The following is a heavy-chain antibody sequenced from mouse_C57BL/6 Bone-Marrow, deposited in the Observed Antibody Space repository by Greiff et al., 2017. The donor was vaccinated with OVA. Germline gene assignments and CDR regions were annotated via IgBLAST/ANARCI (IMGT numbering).Heavy chain of an antibody. J-gene: IGHJ1*03. CDR1: GFPLTSYA. CDR3: ARNWDSTGYFDV. D-gene: IGHD1-1*01. V-gene: IGHV2-9-1*01. Sequence: VQGVESGPGLVAPSQSLSITCTVSGFPLTSYAISWVRQPPGKGLEWLGVIWTGGGTHYTSALKSRLSLSKDNSKSQVFLKMNSLQTDDTARYYCARNWDSTGYFDVWGTGTTVTVSS. CDR2: IWTGGGT.